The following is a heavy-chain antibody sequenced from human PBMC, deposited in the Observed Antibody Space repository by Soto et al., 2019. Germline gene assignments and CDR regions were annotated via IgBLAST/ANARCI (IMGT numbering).Heavy chain of an antibody. V-gene: IGHV1-3*01. CDR3: ARSTIAAAGDY. D-gene: IGHD6-13*01. Sequence: ASVKVSCKASGYTFTSYGMHWVRHAPGQRLEWMGWINAGNGNTKYSRKFQGRVTITGDTSASTAYMELSSLRSEDTAVYYCARSTIAAAGDYWGQGTLVTVSS. J-gene: IGHJ4*02. CDR1: GYTFTSYG. CDR2: INAGNGNT.